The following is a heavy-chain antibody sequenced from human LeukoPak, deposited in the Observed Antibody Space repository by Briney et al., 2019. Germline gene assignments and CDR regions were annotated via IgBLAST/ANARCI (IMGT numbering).Heavy chain of an antibody. Sequence: SETLSLTCAVSGSSISSSTWWTWVRQAPGKGLEWIGEVFHSGSTNSNPSLKSRLTMSVDESKHEFSLKLASVTAADTAIYYCASGGLVSRYLDHWGQGTLVTVSP. CDR1: GSSISSSTW. V-gene: IGHV4-4*02. D-gene: IGHD5/OR15-5a*01. J-gene: IGHJ4*02. CDR3: ASGGLVSRYLDH. CDR2: VFHSGST.